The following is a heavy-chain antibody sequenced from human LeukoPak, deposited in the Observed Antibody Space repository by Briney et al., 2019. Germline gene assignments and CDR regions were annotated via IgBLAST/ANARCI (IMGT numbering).Heavy chain of an antibody. D-gene: IGHD3-3*01. CDR1: GGSISSYY. CDR2: IYYSGST. V-gene: IGHV4-59*01. J-gene: IGHJ5*02. Sequence: SETLSLTCTVSGGSISSYYWSWIRQPPGKGLEWIGYIYYSGSTNYNPSLKSRVTILVDTSKNQFSLKLSSVTAADTAVYYCARTIAIFGVVRRTNWFDPWGQGTLVTVSS. CDR3: ARTIAIFGVVRRTNWFDP.